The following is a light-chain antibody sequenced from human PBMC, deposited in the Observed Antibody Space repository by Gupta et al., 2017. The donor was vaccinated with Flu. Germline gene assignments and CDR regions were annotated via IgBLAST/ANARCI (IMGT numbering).Light chain of an antibody. CDR1: SSDVGNYNS. V-gene: IGLV2-14*01. CDR2: DVS. J-gene: IGLJ3*02. CDR3: SSYTRGSTLV. Sequence: SITMSCTGTSSDVGNYNSVSWYQHHPGKAPQLMIYDVSNRPPGVSDRFSGSKSGNTASLTISGLQAEDEADYYCSSYTRGSTLVFGGGTKLTVL.